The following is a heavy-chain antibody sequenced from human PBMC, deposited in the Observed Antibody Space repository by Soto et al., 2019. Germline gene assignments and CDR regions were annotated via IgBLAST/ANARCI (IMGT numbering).Heavy chain of an antibody. CDR3: AKGSEFSNSYTLDFDF. D-gene: IGHD6-6*01. CDR1: GFTFSSYA. J-gene: IGHJ4*02. V-gene: IGHV3-23*01. Sequence: HPGGSLRLSCAASGFTFSSYAMSWVRQAPGRGLEWVPIISGNGGSTYYAASVKGRFTISRDNTRNTLYLQMDSLTAEDTAVYYCAKGSEFSNSYTLDFDFWGQGALVTVSS. CDR2: ISGNGGST.